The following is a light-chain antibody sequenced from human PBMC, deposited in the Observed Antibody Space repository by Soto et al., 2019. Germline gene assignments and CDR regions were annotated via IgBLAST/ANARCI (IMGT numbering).Light chain of an antibody. Sequence: VMTQSPATVSASPGERVTLSCRASQSVRGNVAWYHQKPGQPPRLLVYGASTTATDIPARFFGSGSETDFTLTITRLQSEDFGTYYCQQFNSWSRTFGQGTKVEIK. CDR1: QSVRGN. CDR3: QQFNSWSRT. J-gene: IGKJ1*01. V-gene: IGKV3-15*01. CDR2: GAS.